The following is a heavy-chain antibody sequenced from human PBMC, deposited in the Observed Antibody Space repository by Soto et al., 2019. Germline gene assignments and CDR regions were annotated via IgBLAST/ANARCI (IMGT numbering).Heavy chain of an antibody. Sequence: GPEVKKPGASVKVSCKASGYTFTSYGISWVRQAPGQGLEWMGWISAYNGDTKYAQKLQGRVTMTTDTSTSTAYMELRSLRSDDTAVYYCARLGYCSGSSCDYYWDFDLWGRGTLVTVSS. CDR3: ARLGYCSGSSCDYYWDFDL. V-gene: IGHV1-18*01. J-gene: IGHJ2*01. CDR2: ISAYNGDT. CDR1: GYTFTSYG. D-gene: IGHD2-15*01.